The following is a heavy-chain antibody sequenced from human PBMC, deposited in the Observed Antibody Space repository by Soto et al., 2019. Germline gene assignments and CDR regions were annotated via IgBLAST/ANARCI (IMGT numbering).Heavy chain of an antibody. V-gene: IGHV2-5*02. CDR3: ARSLWFGEPH. D-gene: IGHD3-10*01. CDR2: IYWDNDK. Sequence: QITLKESGPTLVQPTQTLTLTCSFSGFSLSTTGVGVGWIRQSPGKALEWLAIIYWDNDKRYSPSLKSRVTITKDTSTSQVVLTVTNMDPVDTGTYYCARSLWFGEPHWGQGALVTVSS. J-gene: IGHJ4*02. CDR1: GFSLSTTGVG.